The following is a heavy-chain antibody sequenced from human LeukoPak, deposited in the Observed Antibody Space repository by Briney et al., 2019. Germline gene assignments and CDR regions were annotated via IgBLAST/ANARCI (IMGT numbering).Heavy chain of an antibody. D-gene: IGHD2-15*01. Sequence: ASVKVSCKASGYTFTGYYMHWVRQAPGQGLEWMGWINPNSGGTNYAQKFQGRVTMTRDTSISTAYMELSSLRSEDTAVYYCASGVVVVAAIRNYYYRDVWGKGTTVTISS. V-gene: IGHV1-2*02. CDR2: INPNSGGT. CDR3: ASGVVVVAAIRNYYYRDV. CDR1: GYTFTGYY. J-gene: IGHJ6*03.